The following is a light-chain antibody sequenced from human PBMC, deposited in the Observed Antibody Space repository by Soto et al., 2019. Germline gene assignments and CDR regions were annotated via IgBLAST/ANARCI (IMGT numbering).Light chain of an antibody. CDR1: QIISTY. V-gene: IGKV1-39*01. CDR3: QQTYSASPT. Sequence: DIQMTHSPSSVSASVGDRVTITCRASQIISTYLNWYQQRAGLAPRLLIYAASSLQSGVPPRFSRSGSGKDFTLTICSLQPEDFATYFCQQTYSASPTFGQGTKVEIX. CDR2: AAS. J-gene: IGKJ1*01.